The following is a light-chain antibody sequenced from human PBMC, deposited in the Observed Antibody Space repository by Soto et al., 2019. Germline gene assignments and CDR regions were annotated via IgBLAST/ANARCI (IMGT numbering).Light chain of an antibody. CDR1: SSDVGTSHL. V-gene: IGLV2-23*01. Sequence: QSALTQPASVSGSPGQSITISCTGTSSDVGTSHLVSWYQHHPGNAPKLIIFEGGVRPSGVSTRFSGSRSDNTASLTISGLQAEDEADYYCCSALTNSCVIFGGGTKLTVL. J-gene: IGLJ2*01. CDR2: EGG. CDR3: CSALTNSCVI.